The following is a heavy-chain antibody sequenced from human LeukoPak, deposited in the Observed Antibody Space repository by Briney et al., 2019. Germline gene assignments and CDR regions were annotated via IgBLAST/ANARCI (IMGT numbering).Heavy chain of an antibody. CDR3: AKPRGSCSSTSCYIDAFDI. D-gene: IGHD2-2*01. CDR2: ISGSGVST. CDR1: GFTFSSYA. V-gene: IGHV3-23*01. Sequence: GGSLRLSCAASGFTFSSYAMSWVRQAPGKGLEWVSAISGSGVSTYYADSVKGRFTISRDNSKNTLYLQMNSLGAEDTAVYYCAKPRGSCSSTSCYIDAFDIWGQGTMVTVSS. J-gene: IGHJ3*02.